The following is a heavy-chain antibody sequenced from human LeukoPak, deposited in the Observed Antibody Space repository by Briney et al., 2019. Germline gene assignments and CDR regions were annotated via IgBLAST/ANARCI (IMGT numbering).Heavy chain of an antibody. CDR1: GGSFSGYY. J-gene: IGHJ4*02. D-gene: IGHD4-17*01. CDR2: IYYSGST. Sequence: SETLSLTCAVYGGSFSGYYWSWIRQPPVKGLEWIGYIYYSGSTNYNPSLKSRVTISVDTSKNQFSLKLSSVTAADTAVYYCARYHDYGGNVFDYWGQGTLVTVSS. CDR3: ARYHDYGGNVFDY. V-gene: IGHV4-59*08.